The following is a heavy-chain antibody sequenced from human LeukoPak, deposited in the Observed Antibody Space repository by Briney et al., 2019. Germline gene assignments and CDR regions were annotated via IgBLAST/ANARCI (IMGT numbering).Heavy chain of an antibody. CDR1: GDTFTSQY. D-gene: IGHD6-19*01. V-gene: IGHV1-46*04. CDR3: ARNNVGSSGRSGLGF. J-gene: IGHJ4*02. CDR2: IKPHDGST. Sequence: GASVKVSCRTFGDTFTSQYIQWVRQPPGQGLEWMGLIKPHDGSTFYAQSLQGRVTLTRDTSTSTVYMDLSSLRSEDTAIYFCARNNVGSSGRSGLGFWGQGTLVNVSS.